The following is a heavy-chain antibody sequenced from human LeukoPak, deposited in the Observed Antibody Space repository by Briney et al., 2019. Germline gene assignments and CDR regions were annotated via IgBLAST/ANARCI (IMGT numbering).Heavy chain of an antibody. Sequence: PGGSLRLSCAASGFTFSSYGMSWVRQAPGKGLEWVSAISGSGGSTYYADSVKGRFTIPRDNAKNSLYLQMNSLRAEDTAVYYCAREPTVFYGSGSYLNYWGQGTLVTVSS. CDR1: GFTFSSYG. CDR3: AREPTVFYGSGSYLNY. V-gene: IGHV3-23*01. CDR2: ISGSGGST. J-gene: IGHJ4*02. D-gene: IGHD3-10*01.